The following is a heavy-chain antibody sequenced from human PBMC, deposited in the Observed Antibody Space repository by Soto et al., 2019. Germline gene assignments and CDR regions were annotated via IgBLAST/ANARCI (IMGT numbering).Heavy chain of an antibody. CDR2: INPSGGST. Sequence: SVKVSCKASGYTFTSYYMHWVRQAPGQGLEWMGIINPSGGSTSYAQKFQGRVTMTRDTSTSTVYMELSSLRSEDTAVYYCAFAVAGMSSWFDPWGQGTLVTVSS. J-gene: IGHJ5*02. D-gene: IGHD6-19*01. CDR3: AFAVAGMSSWFDP. V-gene: IGHV1-46*01. CDR1: GYTFTSYY.